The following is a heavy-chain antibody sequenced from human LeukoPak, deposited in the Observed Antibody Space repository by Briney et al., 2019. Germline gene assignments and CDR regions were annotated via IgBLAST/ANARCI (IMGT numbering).Heavy chain of an antibody. V-gene: IGHV1-18*01. CDR2: ISAYNGNT. D-gene: IGHD2-8*01. CDR1: GYTFTSYD. Sequence: GASVKVSCKASGYTFTSYDISWVRQAPGQGLEWMGWISAYNGNTNYAQKLQGRVTMTTDTSTSTAYMELRSLRSDDTAVYYCASRRGYCTNGVCYLDYWGQGTLVTVSS. J-gene: IGHJ4*02. CDR3: ASRRGYCTNGVCYLDY.